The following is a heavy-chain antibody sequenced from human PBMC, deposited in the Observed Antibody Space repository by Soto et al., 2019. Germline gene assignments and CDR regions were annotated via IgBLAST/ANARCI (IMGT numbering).Heavy chain of an antibody. CDR1: GGSISSGGYY. V-gene: IGHV4-31*02. Sequence: SETLSLTCTVSGGSISSGGYYWSWIRQHPGKGLEWIGYIYYSGSAYYNPSLKSRVTISVDTSKNQFSLKLSSVTAADTAVYYCAAARLTNWFDPWGQGTLVTVSS. CDR2: IYYSGSA. D-gene: IGHD6-6*01. J-gene: IGHJ5*02. CDR3: AAARLTNWFDP.